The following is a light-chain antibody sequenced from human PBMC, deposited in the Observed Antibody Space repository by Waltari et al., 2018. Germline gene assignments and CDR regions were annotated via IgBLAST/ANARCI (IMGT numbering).Light chain of an antibody. CDR2: DVS. J-gene: IGLJ1*01. Sequence: QSALTQPASVSGSPGQSITISCTGTSSDVGGYNYVSWYQQHPGKAPQLMIYDVSKRPSGVSNSFSGSKSGNTASLTISGLQAEDEADYYCSSYTSSSFYVFGTGTKVTVL. CDR1: SSDVGGYNY. CDR3: SSYTSSSFYV. V-gene: IGLV2-14*01.